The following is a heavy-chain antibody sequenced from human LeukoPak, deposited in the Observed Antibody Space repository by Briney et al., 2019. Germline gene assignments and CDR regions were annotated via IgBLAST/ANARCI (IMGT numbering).Heavy chain of an antibody. CDR3: AKDGIVVVIPFDY. Sequence: GTLRLSCAASGFTFSSYGMSWVRQAPGKGLEWVSAISGSGGSTYYADSVKGRFTISRDNSKNTLYLQMNSLRAEDTAVYYCAKDGIVVVIPFDYWGQGTLVTVSS. D-gene: IGHD3-22*01. CDR1: GFTFSSYG. V-gene: IGHV3-23*01. CDR2: ISGSGGST. J-gene: IGHJ4*02.